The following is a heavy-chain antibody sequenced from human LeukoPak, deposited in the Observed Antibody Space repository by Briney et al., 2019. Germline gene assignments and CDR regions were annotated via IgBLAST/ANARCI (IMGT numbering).Heavy chain of an antibody. CDR2: ISSTGTTI. CDR1: GFTFGSFG. D-gene: IGHD3-22*01. Sequence: GGSLRLSCGASGFTFGSFGMTWVRQAPGKGLEWVSFISSTGTTIYYADSVKGRFTISRDNAQNSLYLQMNSLRDDDTAVYYCTRGRSGYYFDYWGQGTLVTVSS. CDR3: TRGRSGYYFDY. V-gene: IGHV3-48*02. J-gene: IGHJ4*02.